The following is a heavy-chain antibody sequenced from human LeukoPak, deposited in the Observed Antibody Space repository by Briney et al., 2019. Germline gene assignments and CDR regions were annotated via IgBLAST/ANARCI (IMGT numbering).Heavy chain of an antibody. V-gene: IGHV4-4*07. CDR3: AREWIAAAAPLNYDAFDI. D-gene: IGHD6-13*01. J-gene: IGHJ3*02. CDR1: GGSFSGYY. Sequence: SETLSLTCAVYGGSFSGYYWSWIRQPAGKGLEWIGRIYTSGSTNYNPSLKSRVTMSVDTSKNQFSLKLSSVTAADTAVYYCAREWIAAAAPLNYDAFDIWGQGTMVTVSS. CDR2: IYTSGST.